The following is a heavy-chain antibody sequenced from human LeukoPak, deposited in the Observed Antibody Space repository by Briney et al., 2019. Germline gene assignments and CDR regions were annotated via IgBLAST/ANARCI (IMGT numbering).Heavy chain of an antibody. CDR1: GCTFTGYY. Sequence: ASVEVSCKASGCTFTGYYMHWVRQAPGQGLEWMGWINPNSGGTNYAQKFQGRVTMTRDTSISTAYMELSRLRSDDTAVYYCARDHPFGYSLDCWGQGTLVTVSS. V-gene: IGHV1-2*02. J-gene: IGHJ4*02. CDR2: INPNSGGT. D-gene: IGHD4-11*01. CDR3: ARDHPFGYSLDC.